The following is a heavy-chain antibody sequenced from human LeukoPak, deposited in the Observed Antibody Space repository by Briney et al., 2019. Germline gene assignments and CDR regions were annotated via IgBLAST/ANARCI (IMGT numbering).Heavy chain of an antibody. D-gene: IGHD6-6*01. V-gene: IGHV4-34*01. CDR1: GGSISSYY. J-gene: IGHJ6*03. Sequence: SETLSLTCTVSGGSISSYYWSWIRQPPGKGLEWIGEINHSGSTNYNPSLKSRVTISVDTSKNQFSLKLSSVTAADTAVYYCARSRAGSSSLYYYYYMDVWGKGTTVTVSS. CDR3: ARSRAGSSSLYYYYYMDV. CDR2: INHSGST.